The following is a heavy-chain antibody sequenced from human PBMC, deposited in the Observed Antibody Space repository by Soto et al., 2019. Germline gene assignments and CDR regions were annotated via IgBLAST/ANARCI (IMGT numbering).Heavy chain of an antibody. V-gene: IGHV3-74*01. J-gene: IGHJ4*01. Sequence: GGSLRLSCVASGFTFSSYWMHWVRQAPGKGLVWVSRINGDGSDNDYADSVKGRVTISADKSISTAYLQWSSLKASDTAMYYCARLANIFDFDNWGHGTLVTVSS. D-gene: IGHD2-21*01. CDR1: GFTFSSYW. CDR3: ARLANIFDFDN. CDR2: INGDGSDN.